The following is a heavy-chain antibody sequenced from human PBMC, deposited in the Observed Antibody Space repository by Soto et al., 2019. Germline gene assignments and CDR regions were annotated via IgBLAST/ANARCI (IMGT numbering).Heavy chain of an antibody. V-gene: IGHV4-4*02. Sequence: SETLSLTCAVSGGSISSRHLWSCVRQPPGKGLEWIGEIYHSGTTNYNPSLKSRATISVDKSKNQFSLNLSSVTAADTAVYYCAREYYDTTLALDYWGQGTLVTVYS. J-gene: IGHJ4*02. CDR1: GGSISSRHL. CDR2: IYHSGTT. D-gene: IGHD3-22*01. CDR3: AREYYDTTLALDY.